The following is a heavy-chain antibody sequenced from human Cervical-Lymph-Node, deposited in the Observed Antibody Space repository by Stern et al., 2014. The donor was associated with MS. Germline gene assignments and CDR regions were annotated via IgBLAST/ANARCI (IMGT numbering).Heavy chain of an antibody. Sequence: QDQLVQSGAEVKKPGSSVKVSCKASGGTFTNYAVSWVRQAPGQGLEWMGGIIPMFGTSNYAQKFQGRVTITADESTSTAYMELSSLRSEDTAVYYCARSIRVAGDLDYWGQGTLVTVSS. V-gene: IGHV1-69*12. D-gene: IGHD6-19*01. CDR1: GGTFTNYA. CDR3: ARSIRVAGDLDY. J-gene: IGHJ4*02. CDR2: IIPMFGTS.